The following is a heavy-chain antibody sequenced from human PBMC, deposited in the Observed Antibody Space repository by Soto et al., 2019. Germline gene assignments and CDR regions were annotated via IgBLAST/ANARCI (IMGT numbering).Heavy chain of an antibody. D-gene: IGHD1-26*01. V-gene: IGHV4-39*01. J-gene: IGHJ3*02. Sequence: SETLSLTCTVSGGSISSSSYYWGWIRQPPGKGLEWIGSIYYSGSTYYNPSLKSRVTISVDTSKNQFSLKLSSVTAADTAVYCCARHVRGGGGRCLQFAAFDIWGQGTMVTVSS. CDR3: ARHVRGGGGRCLQFAAFDI. CDR2: IYYSGST. CDR1: GGSISSSSYY.